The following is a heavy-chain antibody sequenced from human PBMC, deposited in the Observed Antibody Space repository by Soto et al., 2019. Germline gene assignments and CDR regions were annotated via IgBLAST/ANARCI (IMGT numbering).Heavy chain of an antibody. CDR3: ARVRRSGWYLDY. V-gene: IGHV4-39*01. Sequence: QLQLQESGPGLVKTSETLSLTCIVSGDSISSSSYYWGWIRQPPGKGLEWMGSVYFSGATNYNSALKSRVTISVDTSKNQFSLKLSSVTAADTAVYYCARVRRSGWYLDYWCQGTLVTVSS. J-gene: IGHJ4*02. CDR2: VYFSGAT. CDR1: GDSISSSSYY. D-gene: IGHD6-19*01.